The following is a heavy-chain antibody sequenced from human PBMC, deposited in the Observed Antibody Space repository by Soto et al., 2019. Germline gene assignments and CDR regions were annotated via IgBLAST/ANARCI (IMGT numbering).Heavy chain of an antibody. J-gene: IGHJ6*02. D-gene: IGHD2-2*01. V-gene: IGHV1-24*01. CDR3: ATARSPDIVLVPAAMDYYGMDV. CDR2: FDPEDGET. Sequence: ASVKVSCKVSGYTLTELSMHWVRQAPGKGLEWMGGFDPEDGETIYAQKFQGRVTMTEDTSTDTAYMELSSLRSEDTAVYYCATARSPDIVLVPAAMDYYGMDVWGQGTTVTVS. CDR1: GYTLTELS.